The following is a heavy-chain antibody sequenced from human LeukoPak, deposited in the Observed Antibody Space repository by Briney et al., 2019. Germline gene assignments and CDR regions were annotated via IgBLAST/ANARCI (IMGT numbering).Heavy chain of an antibody. CDR3: ARSYYDSSGYRYYDY. J-gene: IGHJ4*02. CDR2: IYYTGSN. V-gene: IGHV4-59*01. Sequence: PSETLSLICSVSGGSISGFYWSWIRQPPGKGLEWIGHIYYTGSNYNGPSLKTRVTMSLDTSKNQLFLNLSSLTAADTAVYYCARSYYDSSGYRYYDYWGQGTLVTVSS. D-gene: IGHD3-22*01. CDR1: GGSISGFY.